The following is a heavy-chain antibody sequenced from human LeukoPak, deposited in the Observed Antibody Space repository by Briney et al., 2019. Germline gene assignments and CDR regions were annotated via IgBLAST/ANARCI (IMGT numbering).Heavy chain of an antibody. CDR1: GYTFTSYY. Sequence: ASVKASCKASGYTFTSYYMHWVRQAPGQGLEWMGIINPSGGSTSYAQKFQGRVTMTRDMSTSTVYMELSSLRSEDTAVYYCARTPITMVRGRAFDIWGQGTMVTVSS. J-gene: IGHJ3*02. CDR2: INPSGGST. CDR3: ARTPITMVRGRAFDI. V-gene: IGHV1-46*01. D-gene: IGHD3-10*01.